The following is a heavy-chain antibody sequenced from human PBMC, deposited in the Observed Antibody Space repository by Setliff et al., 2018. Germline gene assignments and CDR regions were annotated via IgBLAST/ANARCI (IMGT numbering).Heavy chain of an antibody. CDR2: MNIDNGKT. CDR1: GYSFTLYA. V-gene: IGHV1-3*03. D-gene: IGHD2-21*01. CDR3: ARGYCDGIGCPAPLYYFDS. J-gene: IGHJ4*02. Sequence: ASVKVSCKASGYSFTLYAMHWMRQAPGQRLEWMGWMNIDNGKTEYSQEFQDRVTFTRDTFAETAYMELRSLTSDDMAVYYCARGYCDGIGCPAPLYYFDSWGQGTLVTVAS.